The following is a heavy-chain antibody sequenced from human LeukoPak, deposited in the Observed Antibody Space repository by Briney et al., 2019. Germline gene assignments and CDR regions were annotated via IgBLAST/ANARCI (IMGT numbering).Heavy chain of an antibody. D-gene: IGHD6-13*01. V-gene: IGHV4-39*01. Sequence: AETLSLTCTVSGGSISSTSYYWGWIRQPPGKGLEWLGSIYYSWATYDNPSPKSLVTLSGDTFNTRFSLELTSVTAADTAVYYCARQGLQQLLPGSNFWGQGTLVTVSS. CDR1: GGSISSTSYY. CDR3: ARQGLQQLLPGSNF. CDR2: IYYSWAT. J-gene: IGHJ4*02.